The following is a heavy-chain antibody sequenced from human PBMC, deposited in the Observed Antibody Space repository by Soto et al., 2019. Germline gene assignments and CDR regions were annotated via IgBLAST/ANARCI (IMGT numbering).Heavy chain of an antibody. J-gene: IGHJ4*02. CDR3: ARGGAVVTPRSYYFDY. CDR1: GYSISGGYY. Sequence: QVQLQESGPGLVKPSETLSLSCAVSGYSISGGYYWDWIRQPPGKGLEWIGSIYHSGSTYYNPSLTSRVTISVDTAKNQFSLKLSSVTAADTAVYYCARGGAVVTPRSYYFDYWGQGTLVTVSS. CDR2: IYHSGST. D-gene: IGHD2-21*02. V-gene: IGHV4-38-2*01.